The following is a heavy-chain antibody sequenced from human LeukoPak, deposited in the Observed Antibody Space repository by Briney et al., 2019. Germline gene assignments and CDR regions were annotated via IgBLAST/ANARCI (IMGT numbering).Heavy chain of an antibody. CDR3: ARDPETGLHITMVRGVPI. D-gene: IGHD3-10*01. CDR1: GYTFTSYA. V-gene: IGHV1-69*04. Sequence: SVKVSCKASGYTFTSYAISWVRQAPGQGLEWMGRIIPILGIANYAQKFQGRVTITADKSTSTAYMELSSLRSEDTAVYYCARDPETGLHITMVRGVPIWGQGTMVTVSS. CDR2: IIPILGIA. J-gene: IGHJ3*02.